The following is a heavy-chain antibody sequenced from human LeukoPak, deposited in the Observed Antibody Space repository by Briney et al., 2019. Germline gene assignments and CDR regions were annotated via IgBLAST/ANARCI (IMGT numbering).Heavy chain of an antibody. Sequence: KPSETLSLTCAVYGGSFSGYYWSWIRQPPGKGLEWIGEINHSGSTNYNPSLKSRVTISVDTSKNQFSLKLSSVTAADTAVYYCARHSVEYYDYVWGSYRPYYFDYWGQGTLVTVSS. V-gene: IGHV4-34*01. D-gene: IGHD3-16*02. CDR1: GGSFSGYY. J-gene: IGHJ4*02. CDR2: INHSGST. CDR3: ARHSVEYYDYVWGSYRPYYFDY.